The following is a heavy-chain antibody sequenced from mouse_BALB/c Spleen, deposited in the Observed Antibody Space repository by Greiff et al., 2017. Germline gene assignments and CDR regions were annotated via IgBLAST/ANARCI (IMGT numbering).Heavy chain of an antibody. CDR3: ARDLTTGAMDY. V-gene: IGHV2-6-7*01. CDR2: IWGDGST. D-gene: IGHD2-12*01. Sequence: QVQLKQSGPGLVAPSQSLSITCTVSGFSLTGYGVNWVRQPPGKGLEWLGMIWGDGSTNYNSALMSRLSISKDNSKSQVFLKMNSLQTDDTAMYYCARDLTTGAMDYWGQGTSVTVSS. J-gene: IGHJ4*01. CDR1: GFSLTGYG.